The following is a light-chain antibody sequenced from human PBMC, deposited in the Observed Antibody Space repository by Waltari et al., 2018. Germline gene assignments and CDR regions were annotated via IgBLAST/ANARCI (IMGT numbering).Light chain of an antibody. V-gene: IGKV3-20*01. Sequence: VLTQSPGTLSLSPGERATLSCRASQSDSSSYLAWYQQKPGQAPRLLIYGASIRATGIPDRFSGSGSGTDFTLTISRLEPEDFAVYYCQQYGSSPSTFGQGTRLEIK. J-gene: IGKJ5*01. CDR3: QQYGSSPST. CDR1: QSDSSSY. CDR2: GAS.